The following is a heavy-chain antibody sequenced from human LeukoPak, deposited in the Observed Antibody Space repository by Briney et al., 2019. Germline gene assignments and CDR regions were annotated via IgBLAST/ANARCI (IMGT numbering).Heavy chain of an antibody. V-gene: IGHV3-74*01. Sequence: GGSLRLSCAASEFTFSSYWMHWVRQAPGKGPVWVSRINSDGSSTNYADSVKGRFTISRDNAKNTLYLQMNSLRAEDTAVYYCARESRYCSGGSCYSGAFDIWGQGTMVTVSS. CDR1: EFTFSSYW. CDR3: ARESRYCSGGSCYSGAFDI. CDR2: INSDGSST. J-gene: IGHJ3*02. D-gene: IGHD2-15*01.